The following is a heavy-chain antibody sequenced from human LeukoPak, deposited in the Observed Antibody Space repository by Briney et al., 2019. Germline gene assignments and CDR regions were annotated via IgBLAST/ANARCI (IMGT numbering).Heavy chain of an antibody. CDR2: IYYSGST. CDR1: GGSISSYY. V-gene: IGHV4-59*01. J-gene: IGHJ4*02. CDR3: ARGASGYCSSTSCLDFDY. D-gene: IGHD2-2*01. Sequence: SETLSLTCTVSGGSISSYYWSWIRQPPGKGLEWIGYIYYSGSTNYNPSLKSRVTISVVTSKNQFSLKLSSVTAADTAVYYCARGASGYCSSTSCLDFDYWGQGTLVTVSS.